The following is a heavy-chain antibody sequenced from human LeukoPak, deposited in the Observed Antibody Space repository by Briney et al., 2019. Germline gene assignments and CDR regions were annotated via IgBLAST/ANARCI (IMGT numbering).Heavy chain of an antibody. CDR3: ARAGGWNLLDHTRCFDL. CDR1: GYTFSNFG. Sequence: ASVKVSCKASGYTFSNFGISWLRQAPGQGLEWMGWISTYRGNTDYAQNVQARLAITTDASTSTAYMELRSLRSDDTAVYYCARAGGWNLLDHTRCFDLWGQGTLATVSS. CDR2: ISTYRGNT. J-gene: IGHJ5*02. V-gene: IGHV1-18*01. D-gene: IGHD2-2*01.